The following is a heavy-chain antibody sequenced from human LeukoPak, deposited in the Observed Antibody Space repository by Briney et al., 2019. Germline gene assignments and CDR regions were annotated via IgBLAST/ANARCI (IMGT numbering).Heavy chain of an antibody. D-gene: IGHD3-3*01. CDR2: IIPIFGTA. CDR3: ARRGVVRYNWFDS. V-gene: IGHV1-69*13. Sequence: ASVKVSCKASGGTFSSYAISWVRQAPGQGLEWMGGIIPIFGTANYAQKFQGRVTITADESTSTAYMELSSLRSEDTAVYHCARRGVVRYNWFDSWGQGTLVTVSS. J-gene: IGHJ5*01. CDR1: GGTFSSYA.